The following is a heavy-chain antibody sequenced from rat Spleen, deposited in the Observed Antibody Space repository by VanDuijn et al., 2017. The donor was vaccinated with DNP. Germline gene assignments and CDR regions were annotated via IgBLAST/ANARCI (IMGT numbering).Heavy chain of an antibody. CDR1: GFTFSNYD. J-gene: IGHJ4*01. D-gene: IGHD1-11*01. Sequence: AASGFTFSNYDMAWVRQAPTKGLEWVASISTSGGSTYYRDSVKGRFTISRDNAKSTLYLQMESLRSEDTATYYCAKNRYGGYQPYAMDVWGQGTSVTVSS. CDR2: ISTSGGST. V-gene: IGHV5S23*01. CDR3: AKNRYGGYQPYAMDV.